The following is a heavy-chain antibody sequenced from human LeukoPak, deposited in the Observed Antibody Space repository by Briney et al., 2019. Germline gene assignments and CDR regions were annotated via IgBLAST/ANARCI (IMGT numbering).Heavy chain of an antibody. CDR2: IWYDGSNK. Sequence: GRSLRLSCAASGLTFSSYGMHWVRQAPGKGLEWVAVIWYDGSNKYYADSVKGRFTISRDNSKNTLYLQMNSLRAEDTAVYYCARGAAAGTWGDYFDYWGQGTLVTVSS. D-gene: IGHD6-13*01. J-gene: IGHJ4*02. V-gene: IGHV3-33*01. CDR3: ARGAAAGTWGDYFDY. CDR1: GLTFSSYG.